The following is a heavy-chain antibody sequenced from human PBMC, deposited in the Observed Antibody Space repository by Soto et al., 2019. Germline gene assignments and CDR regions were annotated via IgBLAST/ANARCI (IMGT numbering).Heavy chain of an antibody. D-gene: IGHD6-6*01. CDR1: GGSISSSNW. J-gene: IGHJ6*02. CDR2: IYHSGST. V-gene: IGHV4-4*02. Sequence: PSETLSLTCAVSGGSISSSNWWSWVRQPPGKGLEWIGEIYHSGSTNYNPSLKSRVTISVDKSKNQFSLKLSSVTAADTAVYYCAKSSSAGEYYYYGMDVWGQGTTVTVSS. CDR3: AKSSSAGEYYYYGMDV.